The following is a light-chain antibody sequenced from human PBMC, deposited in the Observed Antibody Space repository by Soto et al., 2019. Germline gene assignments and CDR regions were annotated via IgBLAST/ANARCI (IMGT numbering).Light chain of an antibody. CDR1: QPIRDW. J-gene: IGKJ1*01. Sequence: DVQLIQSPSTLSASIGDRVTITCRVSQPIRDWVAWYQQKPGKAPKLLIYDATSSDSGVPSRFSGSGSETEFTLTISSLQPEDVATFYCQNYNSVPWTFGQGTKVEI. CDR2: DAT. V-gene: IGKV1-5*01. CDR3: QNYNSVPWT.